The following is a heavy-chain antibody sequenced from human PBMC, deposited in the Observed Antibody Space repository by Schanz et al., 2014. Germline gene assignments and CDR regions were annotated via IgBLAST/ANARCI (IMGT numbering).Heavy chain of an antibody. CDR1: GFSLDIFA. J-gene: IGHJ5*02. CDR3: AKSQGNWFDP. Sequence: EVHLLESGGGLVEPGGSLRLSCATSGFSLDIFAVSWVRQAPGKGLEWVSSFNDGGVNKYYADSVKGRFTISSDNSKSTLYLQMSSLRAEDTAVYYCAKSQGNWFDPWGQGTLVTVSS. CDR2: FNDGGVNK. V-gene: IGHV3-23*01.